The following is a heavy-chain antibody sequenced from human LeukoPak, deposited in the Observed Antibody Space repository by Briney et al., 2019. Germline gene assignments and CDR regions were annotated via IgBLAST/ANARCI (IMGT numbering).Heavy chain of an antibody. J-gene: IGHJ6*03. Sequence: SAPLSLTCTVSGGSISSYYWSWIRQPPGKGLEWIGYIYTSGSTNYNPSLKSRVTISVDTSKNQFSLKLSSVTAADTAVYYCARRGDCSSTSCYLSNYMDVWGKGTTVTVSS. CDR3: ARRGDCSSTSCYLSNYMDV. CDR2: IYTSGST. CDR1: GGSISSYY. D-gene: IGHD2-2*03. V-gene: IGHV4-4*09.